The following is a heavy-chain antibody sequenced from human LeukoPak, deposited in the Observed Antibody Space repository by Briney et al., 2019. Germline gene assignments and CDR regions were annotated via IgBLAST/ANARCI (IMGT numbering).Heavy chain of an antibody. V-gene: IGHV4-61*02. CDR2: IYTTGGTSGST. CDR1: GFSISTGNYY. D-gene: IGHD3-22*01. CDR3: AWGDSSGYPFDP. J-gene: IGHJ5*02. Sequence: SQTLSLTCTVSGFSISTGNYYWSWIRPPAGEGVEYIGRIYTTGGTSGSTYYNPSLKSRVTLSVDTYKNQFSLKLSSVTAADTAVYYCAWGDSSGYPFDPWGQGTLVTVSS.